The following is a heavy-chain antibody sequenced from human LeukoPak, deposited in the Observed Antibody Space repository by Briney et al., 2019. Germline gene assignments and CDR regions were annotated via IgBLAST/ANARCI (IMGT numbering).Heavy chain of an antibody. J-gene: IGHJ3*02. V-gene: IGHV1-2*04. CDR1: GYTFTGYY. D-gene: IGHD3-10*01. CDR3: ASSLGPYGSGSYFTFDI. Sequence: ASVKVSCKASGYTFTGYYMHWVRQAPGQGLEWMGWINPSSGGTNYAQKFQGWVTMTRDTSISTAYMELGRLRSDDTAVYYCASSLGPYGSGSYFTFDIWGQGTMVTVSS. CDR2: INPSSGGT.